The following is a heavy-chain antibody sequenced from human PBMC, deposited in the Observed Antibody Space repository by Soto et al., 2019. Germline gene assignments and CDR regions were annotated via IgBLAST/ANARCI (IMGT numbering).Heavy chain of an antibody. D-gene: IGHD5-18*01. Sequence: SETLSLTCTVSGGSISSYYWSWIRQPPGKGLEWIGYIYYSGSTNYNPSLKSRVTISVDTSKNQFSLKLSSVTAADTAVYYCARLVCSYRTWFDPWGQGTLVTVSS. CDR2: IYYSGST. J-gene: IGHJ5*02. CDR1: GGSISSYY. V-gene: IGHV4-59*08. CDR3: ARLVCSYRTWFDP.